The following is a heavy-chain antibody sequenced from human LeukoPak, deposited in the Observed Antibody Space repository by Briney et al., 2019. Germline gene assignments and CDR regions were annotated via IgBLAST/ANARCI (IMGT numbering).Heavy chain of an antibody. CDR1: GFTFSVFS. D-gene: IGHD6-13*01. Sequence: GGSLRLSCAASGFTFSVFSMTWVRQAPGKGLEWVSYISSSGSTIYYADSVKGRFTISRDNAKNSLYLQMNSLRAEDTAVYYCARPGYSSSWYPLYWGQGTLVTVSS. CDR2: ISSSGSTI. CDR3: ARPGYSSSWYPLY. V-gene: IGHV3-48*04. J-gene: IGHJ4*02.